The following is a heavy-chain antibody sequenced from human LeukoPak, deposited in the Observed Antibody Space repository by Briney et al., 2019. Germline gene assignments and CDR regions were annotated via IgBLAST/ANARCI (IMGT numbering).Heavy chain of an antibody. Sequence: PGGSLRLSCAASGFTFSSYAMSWVRQAPGRGLEWVSAISGSGGSTYYADSVKGRFTISRDNSKNTLYLQMNSLRAEDTAVYYCAKDWDIEDYFDYWGQGTLVTVSS. D-gene: IGHD5-12*01. J-gene: IGHJ4*02. V-gene: IGHV3-23*01. CDR3: AKDWDIEDYFDY. CDR2: ISGSGGST. CDR1: GFTFSSYA.